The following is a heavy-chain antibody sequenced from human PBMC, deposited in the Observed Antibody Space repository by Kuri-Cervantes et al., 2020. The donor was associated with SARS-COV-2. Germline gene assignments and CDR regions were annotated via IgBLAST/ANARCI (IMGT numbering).Heavy chain of an antibody. CDR2: IYTSGST. Sequence: SETLSLTCTVSGGSISSYYWSWIRQPAGKGLEWIGRIYTSGSTYYNPSLKSRVTISVDTSKNQFSLKLSSVTAADTAVYYCARLPTGGYSYGYGVAFDIWGQGTMVTVSS. CDR1: GGSISSYY. CDR3: ARLPTGGYSYGYGVAFDI. J-gene: IGHJ3*02. V-gene: IGHV4-4*07. D-gene: IGHD5-18*01.